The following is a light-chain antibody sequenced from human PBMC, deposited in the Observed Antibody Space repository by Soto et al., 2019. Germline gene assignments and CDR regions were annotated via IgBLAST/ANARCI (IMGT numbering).Light chain of an antibody. V-gene: IGKV3-20*01. J-gene: IGKJ2*01. CDR1: QSVSSIY. Sequence: EIVLTQSPGTLSLSPGERATLSCRASQSVSSIYLAWYQQKPGQAPRLLIYGALSRATGIPDRFSGSGSGTDYTLTISRLEPEDFAVYYCLHYGSSPYTFGQGTKLEI. CDR3: LHYGSSPYT. CDR2: GAL.